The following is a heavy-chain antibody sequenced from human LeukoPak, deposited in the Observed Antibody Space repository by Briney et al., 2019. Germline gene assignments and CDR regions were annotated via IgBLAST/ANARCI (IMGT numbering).Heavy chain of an antibody. V-gene: IGHV5-51*01. J-gene: IGHJ2*01. D-gene: IGHD6-6*01. CDR2: IYPGDSDT. Sequence: GESLKISCKGSGYSFTNYWIGWVRQMPGKGLEWMGIIYPGDSDTRYSPSFQGQVTISADKSINTAFVQWSSLKASDTAIYYCARRTPEYTNRWYFDSGGRGPLFPVS. CDR3: ARRTPEYTNRWYFDS. CDR1: GYSFTNYW.